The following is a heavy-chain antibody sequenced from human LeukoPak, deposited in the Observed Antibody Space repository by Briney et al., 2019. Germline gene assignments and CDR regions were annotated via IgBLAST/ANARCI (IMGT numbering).Heavy chain of an antibody. CDR2: INHSGST. J-gene: IGHJ4*02. CDR3: AREGKKAHYYGSGSYYNRAFDY. V-gene: IGHV4-34*01. Sequence: PSETLSLTRAVYGGSFSGYYWSWIRQPPGKGLEWIGEINHSGSTNYNPSLKSRVTISVGTSKNQFSLKLSSVTAADTAVYYCAREGKKAHYYGSGSYYNRAFDYWGQGTLVTVPS. D-gene: IGHD3-10*01. CDR1: GGSFSGYY.